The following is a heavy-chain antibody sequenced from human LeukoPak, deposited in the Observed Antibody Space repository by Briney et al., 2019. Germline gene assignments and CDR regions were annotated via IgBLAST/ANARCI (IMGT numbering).Heavy chain of an antibody. J-gene: IGHJ3*02. CDR1: GGTFSSYA. Sequence: SVKVSCKASGGTFSSYAISWVRQAPGQGLEWMRGIIPIFGTANYAQKFQGRVTITTDESTSTAYMELSSLRSEDTAVYYCARAHDSSGYQTADAFDIWGQGTMVTVSS. D-gene: IGHD3-22*01. CDR2: IIPIFGTA. V-gene: IGHV1-69*05. CDR3: ARAHDSSGYQTADAFDI.